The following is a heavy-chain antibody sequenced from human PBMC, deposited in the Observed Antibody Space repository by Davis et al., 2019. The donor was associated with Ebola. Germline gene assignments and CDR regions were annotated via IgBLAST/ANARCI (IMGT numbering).Heavy chain of an antibody. D-gene: IGHD3-10*01. Sequence: ASVKVSCKASGYTFTSYYMHWVRHAPGQGLEWMGWINPKTGGTNYGQKFQGRVTMTRDTSISTVYIELSRLRSDDTAVYHCARDGNVYGSGRGYLDRWGRGTLVTVSS. J-gene: IGHJ2*01. V-gene: IGHV1-2*02. CDR2: INPKTGGT. CDR1: GYTFTSYY. CDR3: ARDGNVYGSGRGYLDR.